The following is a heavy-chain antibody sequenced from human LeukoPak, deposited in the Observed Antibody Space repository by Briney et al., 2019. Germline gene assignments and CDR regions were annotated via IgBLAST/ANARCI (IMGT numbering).Heavy chain of an antibody. D-gene: IGHD2-2*01. CDR2: IWYDGTNK. Sequence: GGSLRLSCAASGFIFSSYGMHWVRQAPGRGLEWVAVIWYDGTNKYYADSVKGRFTISRDNSKNTLYLQMNSLRAEDTAVHYCAKAPPTQYCSSTSCYSSYYMDVWGKGTTVTVSS. V-gene: IGHV3-33*06. CDR3: AKAPPTQYCSSTSCYSSYYMDV. J-gene: IGHJ6*03. CDR1: GFIFSSYG.